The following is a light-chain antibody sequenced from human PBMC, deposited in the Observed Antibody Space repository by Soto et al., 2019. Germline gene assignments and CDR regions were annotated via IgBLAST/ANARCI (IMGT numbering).Light chain of an antibody. CDR3: KQRRDWPPIT. Sequence: FTQAPATLSLSPGETATLSCKTSQSVRGHLAWYQHKPGQAPRLLIYDASYRATGVPLRFSGSGSGTEFTLTIGSRESGDSATYHPKQRRDWPPITFGQGTRLEIK. J-gene: IGKJ5*01. CDR2: DAS. V-gene: IGKV3-11*01. CDR1: QSVRGH.